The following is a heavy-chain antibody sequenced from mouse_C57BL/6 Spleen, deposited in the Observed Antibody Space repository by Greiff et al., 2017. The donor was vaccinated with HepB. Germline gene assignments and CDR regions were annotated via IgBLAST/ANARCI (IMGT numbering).Heavy chain of an antibody. CDR3: ARDPDGYDVWFAY. CDR1: GFTFSSYA. CDR2: ISDGGSYT. D-gene: IGHD2-2*01. Sequence: EVKVVESGGGLVKPGGSLKLSCAASGFTFSSYAMSWVRQTPEKRLEWVATISDGGSYTYYPDNVKGRFTISRDNAKNNLYLQMSHLKSEDTAMYYCARDPDGYDVWFAYWGQGTLVTVSA. V-gene: IGHV5-4*01. J-gene: IGHJ3*01.